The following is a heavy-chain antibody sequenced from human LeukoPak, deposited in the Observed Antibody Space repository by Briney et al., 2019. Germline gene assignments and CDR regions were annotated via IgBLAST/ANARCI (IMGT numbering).Heavy chain of an antibody. Sequence: GGSLRLSCAASGFTFSSYEMNWVRQAPGKGLEWVSYISSSGSTIYYADSVKGRFTISRDNAKNSLYLRLNSLRAEDTAVYYCARGASSWYLVYFQHWGQGTLVTVSS. V-gene: IGHV3-48*03. CDR1: GFTFSSYE. J-gene: IGHJ1*01. CDR2: ISSSGSTI. D-gene: IGHD6-13*01. CDR3: ARGASSWYLVYFQH.